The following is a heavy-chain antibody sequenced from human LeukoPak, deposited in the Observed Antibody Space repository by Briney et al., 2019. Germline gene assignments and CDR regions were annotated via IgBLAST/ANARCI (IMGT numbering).Heavy chain of an antibody. CDR3: TTIRPGY. J-gene: IGHJ4*02. Sequence: GGSLRLSCAASGFTFSTYWIHWVRQVPGKGLVWVARIKDGGTTTDYADSVKGRFTISRDDAKSTLYLHMNSLRAEDTAVYYCTTIRPGYWGRGTLVTVSP. D-gene: IGHD1-26*01. CDR1: GFTFSTYW. V-gene: IGHV3-74*01. CDR2: IKDGGTTT.